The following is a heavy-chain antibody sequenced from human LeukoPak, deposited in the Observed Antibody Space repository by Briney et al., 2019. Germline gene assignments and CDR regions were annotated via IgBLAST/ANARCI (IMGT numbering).Heavy chain of an antibody. CDR1: GFTFSSFN. Sequence: GGSLRLSCAASGFTFSSFNMNWVRQAPGKGLEWVSSISSTSSLIWYADSLKGRFTISRDNAKNSLYLQMDSLRAEDTAVYYCARDHLGGMDVWGQGTTVTVSS. J-gene: IGHJ6*02. CDR3: ARDHLGGMDV. D-gene: IGHD3-16*01. CDR2: ISSTSSLI. V-gene: IGHV3-21*01.